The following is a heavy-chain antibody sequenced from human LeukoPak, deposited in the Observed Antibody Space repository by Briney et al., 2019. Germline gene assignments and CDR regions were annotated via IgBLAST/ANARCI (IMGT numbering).Heavy chain of an antibody. CDR1: GYTFTGYY. V-gene: IGHV1-3*01. CDR2: INAGNGNT. Sequence: GASVKVSCKASGYTFTGYYMHWVRQAPGQRLEWMGWINAGNGNTKYSQKFQGRVTITRDTSASTAYMELSSLRSEDTAVYYCARSRGGTYYYGSGRSGYFDYWGQGTLVTVSS. CDR3: ARSRGGTYYYGSGRSGYFDY. D-gene: IGHD3-10*01. J-gene: IGHJ4*02.